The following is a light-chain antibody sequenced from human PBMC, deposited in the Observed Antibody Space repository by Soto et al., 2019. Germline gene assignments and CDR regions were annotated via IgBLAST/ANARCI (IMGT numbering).Light chain of an antibody. CDR1: QDISRY. CDR3: QQYDGLRVT. V-gene: IGKV1-33*01. CDR2: DAS. Sequence: DIQMTQSPSSLAASVGDRVTITCQASQDISRYLNWYQQKPGRAPKRLIYDASKMETGVPSRFSGSGSGTGFTFTITSLQPGDIGTYYCQQYDGLRVTVGPETKVEIK. J-gene: IGKJ3*01.